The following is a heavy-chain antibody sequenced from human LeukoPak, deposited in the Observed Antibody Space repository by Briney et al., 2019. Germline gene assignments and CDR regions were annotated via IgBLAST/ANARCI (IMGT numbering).Heavy chain of an antibody. CDR1: RFTFSSYA. CDR2: ISGSGGTT. J-gene: IGHJ4*02. D-gene: IGHD3-10*01. V-gene: IGHV3-23*01. Sequence: PGGSLRLSCAASRFTFSSYAMSWVRQAPGKGLEWVSTISGSGGTTYYADSVKGRFTISRDNSNNTLYLQMSSLRAEDTAVYYCAKDAGGSGTYGAFAPDYWGQGTLVTVSS. CDR3: AKDAGGSGTYGAFAPDY.